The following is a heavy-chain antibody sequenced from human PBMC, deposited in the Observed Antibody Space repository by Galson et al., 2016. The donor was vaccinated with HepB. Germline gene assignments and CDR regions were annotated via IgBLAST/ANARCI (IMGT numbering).Heavy chain of an antibody. CDR3: VTWLQVHFDH. CDR1: GFTFSNCP. Sequence: SLRLSCAASGFTFSNCPMIWVRQAPGKGLEWVATINNNGDNRHYADSVMGRFTISRDNFQNTVSLQMNSLRDGDTAVYYCVTWLQVHFDHWGRGILVTVS. J-gene: IGHJ4*02. V-gene: IGHV3-23*01. CDR2: INNNGDNR. D-gene: IGHD6-19*01.